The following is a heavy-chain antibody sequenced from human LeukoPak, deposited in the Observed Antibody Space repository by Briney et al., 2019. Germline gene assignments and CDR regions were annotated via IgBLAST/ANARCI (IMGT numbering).Heavy chain of an antibody. Sequence: GGSLRLSCAASGFTFSSYSMNWVRQAPGKGLEWVSFISSSSSYIYYADSVKGRFTISRDNAKNSLYLQMNSLRAEDTAVYYCAKGGYYDSSGELDYWGQGTLVTVSS. CDR1: GFTFSSYS. D-gene: IGHD3-22*01. CDR3: AKGGYYDSSGELDY. CDR2: ISSSSSYI. V-gene: IGHV3-21*04. J-gene: IGHJ4*02.